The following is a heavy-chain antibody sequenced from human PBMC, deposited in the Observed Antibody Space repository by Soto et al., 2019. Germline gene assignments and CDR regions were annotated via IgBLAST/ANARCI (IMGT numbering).Heavy chain of an antibody. J-gene: IGHJ4*02. Sequence: SEDLSVTCSVSGRSIKMKFSYCGCIRQPPGKGREWIATFHYSGSPYYTPSLKNRVTISADTSNNQFSLRLNSVTAADTAVYYCARQHYYDSSGYYTWNWGQGTLVTVS. CDR3: ARQHYYDSSGYYTWN. D-gene: IGHD3-22*01. V-gene: IGHV4-39*01. CDR2: FHYSGSP. CDR1: GRSIKMKFSY.